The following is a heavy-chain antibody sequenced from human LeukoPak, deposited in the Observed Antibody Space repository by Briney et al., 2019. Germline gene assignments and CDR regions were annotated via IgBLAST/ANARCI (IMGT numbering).Heavy chain of an antibody. D-gene: IGHD2-2*01. CDR1: GGSFSGYY. J-gene: IGHJ4*02. V-gene: IGHV4-34*01. CDR3: ARAPYCSSTSCYFFDY. CDR2: INHSGST. Sequence: SETLSLTCAVYGGSFSGYYRSWIRQPPGKGLEWIGEINHSGSTNYNPSLKSRVTISVGTSKNQFSLKLSSVTAADTAVYYCARAPYCSSTSCYFFDYWGQGTLVTVSS.